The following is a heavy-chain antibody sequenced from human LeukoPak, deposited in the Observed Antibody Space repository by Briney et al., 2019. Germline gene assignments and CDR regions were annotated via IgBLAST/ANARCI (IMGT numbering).Heavy chain of an antibody. CDR2: ISSSSSYI. J-gene: IGHJ5*02. Sequence: GGSLRLSCAASGFTFSSYSMNWVRQAPGKGLEWVSSISSSSSYIYYADSVKGRFTISRDNAKNSLYLQMNSLRAEDTAVYYCVREVYSGYDGNWFDPWGQGTLVTVSS. CDR1: GFTFSSYS. D-gene: IGHD5-12*01. V-gene: IGHV3-21*01. CDR3: VREVYSGYDGNWFDP.